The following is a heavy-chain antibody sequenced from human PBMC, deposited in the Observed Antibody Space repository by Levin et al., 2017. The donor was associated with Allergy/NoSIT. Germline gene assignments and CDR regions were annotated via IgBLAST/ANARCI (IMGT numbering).Heavy chain of an antibody. D-gene: IGHD3-22*01. V-gene: IGHV3-21*01. CDR2: ISSNSNYM. J-gene: IGHJ4*02. CDR3: ARDRYYYDSSGYSYGFSAFDY. CDR1: GFTFTYS. Sequence: NPGGSLRLSCEASGFTFTYSMNWVRQAPGKGLEWVSSISSNSNYMYYADSVKGRFTISRDNAKNSLYLQMNSLRDEDTAIYYCARDRYYYDSSGYSYGFSAFDYWGQGTLVTVSS.